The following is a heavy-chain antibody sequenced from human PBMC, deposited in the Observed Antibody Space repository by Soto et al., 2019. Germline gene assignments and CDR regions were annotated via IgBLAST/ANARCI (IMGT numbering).Heavy chain of an antibody. J-gene: IGHJ4*02. CDR1: GFTFTNYA. V-gene: IGHV3-23*01. Sequence: VQLLESGGGLVQPGGSLRLSCAASGFTFTNYAMSWVRQAPGKGLEWVSTISAGGTYYADSVKGRFTISRDFSKNTLYLQMYSLRAEDTAVYYCATESTCAYWGQGTLVTVSS. D-gene: IGHD3-16*01. CDR2: ISAGGT. CDR3: ATESTCAY.